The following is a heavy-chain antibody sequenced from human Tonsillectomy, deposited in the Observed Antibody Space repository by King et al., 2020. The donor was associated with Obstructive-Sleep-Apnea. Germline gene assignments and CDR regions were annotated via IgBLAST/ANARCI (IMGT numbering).Heavy chain of an antibody. J-gene: IGHJ4*02. V-gene: IGHV3-11*01. D-gene: IGHD3-22*01. CDR2: ISSSGSMK. CDR3: ASSSGYFDY. CDR1: GFTFSYYY. Sequence: QLVQSGGGLVKPGGSLRLSCAASGFTFSYYYITWIRQAPGKGLDGVSFISSSGSMKYYADSVKGRFSISRDNAKKSLYLQMNSLRAEDTAVYYCASSSGYFDYWGQGTLVTVSS.